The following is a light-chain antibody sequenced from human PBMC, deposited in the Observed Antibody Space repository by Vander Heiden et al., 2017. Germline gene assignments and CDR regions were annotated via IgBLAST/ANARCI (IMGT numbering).Light chain of an antibody. CDR3: QVWDTTSDHPVV. CDR1: NIGTKS. V-gene: IGLV3-21*02. J-gene: IGLJ2*01. Sequence: SYALTQPPSLSVAPGQTAKISCGGTNIGTKSVHWYQQKPGRAPVLVVYDDGDRPSGIPERISGSNSGNTATLTISRVEAGDEADYYCQVWDTTSDHPVVFGGGTKLTV. CDR2: DDG.